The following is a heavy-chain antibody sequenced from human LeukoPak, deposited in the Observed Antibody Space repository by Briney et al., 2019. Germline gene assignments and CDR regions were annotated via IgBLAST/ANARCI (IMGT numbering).Heavy chain of an antibody. CDR1: GSTFSSYS. Sequence: GGSLRLSCAASGSTFSSYSMNWVRQAPGKGLEWVSSISSSSSYIYYADSVKGRFTISRDNAKNSLYLQMNSLRAEDTAVYYCAARGGGSSGYYWDYWGQGTLVTVSS. V-gene: IGHV3-21*01. J-gene: IGHJ4*02. CDR3: AARGGGSSGYYWDY. CDR2: ISSSSSYI. D-gene: IGHD3-22*01.